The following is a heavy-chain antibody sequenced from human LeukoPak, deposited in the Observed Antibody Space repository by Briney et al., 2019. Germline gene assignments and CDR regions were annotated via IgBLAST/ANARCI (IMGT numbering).Heavy chain of an antibody. J-gene: IGHJ4*02. V-gene: IGHV3-30*03. CDR3: AGGLLGCRGGSCYPTDY. D-gene: IGHD2-15*01. CDR2: ISDDGNKK. Sequence: GGSLRLSCAASGFTFSSYWMHWVRQAPGKGLEWVAVISDDGNKKYYVDSVKGRFTISRDNPKNTLYLQMDSLRAEDTAVYYCAGGLLGCRGGSCYPTDYWGQGTLVTVSS. CDR1: GFTFSSYW.